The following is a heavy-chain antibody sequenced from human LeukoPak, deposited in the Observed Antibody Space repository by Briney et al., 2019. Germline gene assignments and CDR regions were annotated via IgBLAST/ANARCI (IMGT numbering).Heavy chain of an antibody. V-gene: IGHV4-59*01. Sequence: SETLSLTCTVSGGSISSYYWSWIRQPPGKGLEWIGYIYYSGSTNYNPSLKSRVTISVDTSKNQFSLELSSVTAADTAVYYCARWGYSYGPFDYWGQGTLVTVSS. CDR2: IYYSGST. CDR1: GGSISSYY. J-gene: IGHJ4*02. CDR3: ARWGYSYGPFDY. D-gene: IGHD5-18*01.